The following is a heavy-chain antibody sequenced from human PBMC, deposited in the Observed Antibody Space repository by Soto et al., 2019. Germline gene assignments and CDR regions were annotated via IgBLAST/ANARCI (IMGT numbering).Heavy chain of an antibody. CDR3: AREAPTLYFSGGRCYSGWFDP. CDR2: IYYSGST. CDR1: GGSISSYY. V-gene: IGHV4-59*01. Sequence: SETLSLTCTVSGGSISSYYWSWIRQPPGKGLEWIGYIYYSGSTNYNPSLKSRVTISVDTSKNQFSLKLSSVTAADTAVYYCAREAPTLYFSGGRCYSGWFDPWGQGILVTLSS. D-gene: IGHD2-15*01. J-gene: IGHJ5*02.